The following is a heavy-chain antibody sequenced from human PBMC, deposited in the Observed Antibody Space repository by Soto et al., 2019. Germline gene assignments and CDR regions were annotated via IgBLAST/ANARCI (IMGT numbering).Heavy chain of an antibody. V-gene: IGHV3-23*01. J-gene: IGHJ4*02. D-gene: IGHD3-9*01. CDR2: IRAGGGSP. CDR1: GFIFNNYA. CDR3: AKGGYFYDFVTGYYLTGHYFDY. Sequence: GGSLRLSCAASGFIFNNYAMSWVRQAPGKGLEWVSFIRAGGGSPNYADSVKGRFTISRDNSKNMVYLQMNSLRAEDTAVYYCAKGGYFYDFVTGYYLTGHYFDYWGQGTPVTVSS.